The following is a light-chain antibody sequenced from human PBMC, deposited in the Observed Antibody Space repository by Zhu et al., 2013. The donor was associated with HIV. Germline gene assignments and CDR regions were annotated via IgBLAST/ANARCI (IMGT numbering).Light chain of an antibody. CDR1: QGINNW. Sequence: DIQMTQSPSSVSASVGDRVTVTCRASQGINNWLAWYQQKPGKAPKLLLYAASTLQSGVPSRFSGSGSGTDFTLTISSLQPEDFATYYCQQANSFPLITFGQGTRLEIK. V-gene: IGKV1-12*01. CDR2: AAS. CDR3: QQANSFPLIT. J-gene: IGKJ5*01.